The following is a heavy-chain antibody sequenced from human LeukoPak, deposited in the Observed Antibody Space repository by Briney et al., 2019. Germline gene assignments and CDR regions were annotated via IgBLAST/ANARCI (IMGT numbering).Heavy chain of an antibody. CDR3: AKGRGYSYGYFDY. J-gene: IGHJ4*02. CDR2: ISGSGGST. D-gene: IGHD5-18*01. Sequence: GGSLRLSCVTSGFTFSSYAMSWVRQAPGKGLEWVSAISGSGGSTYYADSVKGRFTISRDNSKNTLYLQMNSLRAEDTAVYYCAKGRGYSYGYFDYWGQGTLVTVSS. CDR1: GFTFSSYA. V-gene: IGHV3-23*01.